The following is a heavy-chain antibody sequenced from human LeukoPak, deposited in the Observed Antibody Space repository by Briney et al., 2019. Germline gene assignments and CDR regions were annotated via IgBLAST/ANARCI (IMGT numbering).Heavy chain of an antibody. CDR2: ISGSGGST. J-gene: IGHJ4*02. V-gene: IGHV3-23*01. D-gene: IGHD3-3*01. CDR3: AKDRFWSGNTYYFDY. Sequence: PGGSLRLSCAAAGVTFSSYAMSLVRQAPGKGLEWVSAISGSGGSTYYADSVKGRFTISRDNSKNTLYLQMNSLRAEDTAVYYCAKDRFWSGNTYYFDYWGQGTLVTVSS. CDR1: GVTFSSYA.